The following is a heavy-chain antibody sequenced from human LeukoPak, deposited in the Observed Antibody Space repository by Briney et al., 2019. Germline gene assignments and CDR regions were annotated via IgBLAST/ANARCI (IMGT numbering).Heavy chain of an antibody. CDR3: AREKPTYYDFWSGSPSPGWYFDL. V-gene: IGHV3-7*01. CDR1: GFTFSSYW. Sequence: GGSLRLSCAASGFTFSSYWMSWVRQAPGKGLEWVANIKQDGSEKYYVDSVKGRFTISRDNAKNSLYLQMNSLRAEDTAVYYCAREKPTYYDFWSGSPSPGWYFDLWGRGTLVTVSS. J-gene: IGHJ2*01. CDR2: IKQDGSEK. D-gene: IGHD3-3*01.